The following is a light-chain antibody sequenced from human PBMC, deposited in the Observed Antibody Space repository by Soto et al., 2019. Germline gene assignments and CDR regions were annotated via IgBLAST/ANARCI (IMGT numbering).Light chain of an antibody. CDR1: SSNIGGGDD. Sequence: QAVLTQPPSASGAPGQWVTISCTGSSSNIGGGDDVSWYQQLPGTAPKLIIYDNSNRPSGVPDRFSGSKSGTSASLTVSGLQAEDEADYYCPSYASSSSWVFGAGTKVTVL. V-gene: IGLV1-40*01. CDR3: PSYASSSSWV. CDR2: DNS. J-gene: IGLJ1*01.